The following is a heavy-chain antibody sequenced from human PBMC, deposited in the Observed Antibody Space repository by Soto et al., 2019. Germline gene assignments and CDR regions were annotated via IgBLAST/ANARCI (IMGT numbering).Heavy chain of an antibody. CDR2: ISAYNGNT. Sequence: ASVKVSCKASGYTFTSYGISWVRQAPGQGLEWMGWISAYNGNTNYAQKLQGRVTMTTDTSTSTAYMELRSLRSDDTAVYYCARDGLVGAPNDTYYYYGMDVWGQGTTVTVSS. CDR3: ARDGLVGAPNDTYYYYGMDV. CDR1: GYTFTSYG. D-gene: IGHD1-26*01. J-gene: IGHJ6*02. V-gene: IGHV1-18*04.